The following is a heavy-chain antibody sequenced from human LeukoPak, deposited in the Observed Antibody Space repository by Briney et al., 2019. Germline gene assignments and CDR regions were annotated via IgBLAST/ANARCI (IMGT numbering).Heavy chain of an antibody. J-gene: IGHJ5*02. V-gene: IGHV4-31*03. CDR3: ATQGPIIDYDFWSGNRGGRYWFDP. Sequence: PSQTLSLTCTVSGGSISSGGYYWNWIRQHPGKGLEWIGYIYYSGSTYYNPSLKSRVTISVDTSKNQFSLKLSSVTAADTAVYYCATQGPIIDYDFWSGNRGGRYWFDPWGQGTLVTVSS. CDR2: IYYSGST. D-gene: IGHD3-3*01. CDR1: GGSISSGGYY.